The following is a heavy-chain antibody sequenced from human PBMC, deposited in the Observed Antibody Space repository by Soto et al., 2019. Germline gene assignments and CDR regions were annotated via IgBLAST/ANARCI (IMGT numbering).Heavy chain of an antibody. J-gene: IGHJ6*02. CDR3: AKDVYVAAVVIAVGRPPVDV. D-gene: IGHD3-10*01. Sequence: EVQLLESGGGLVQPGGSLRLSCAASGFTFSSHAMNWVRQAPGKGLEWVSGISGSGRKTYYEDSVKGRFTIFRDTSKNTVYLQMNSLRAEDTALYYCAKDVYVAAVVIAVGRPPVDVWGQGTTVIVSS. CDR2: ISGSGRKT. V-gene: IGHV3-23*01. CDR1: GFTFSSHA.